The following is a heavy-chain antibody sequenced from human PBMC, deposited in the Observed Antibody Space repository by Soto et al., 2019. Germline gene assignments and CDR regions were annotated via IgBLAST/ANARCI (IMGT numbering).Heavy chain of an antibody. CDR3: ARKAAAGTPDWYFDL. CDR1: GFTFSSYD. J-gene: IGHJ2*01. Sequence: GGSLRLSCAASGFTFSSYDMHWVRQATGKGLEWVSAIGTAGDTYYPGSVKGRFTISRENAKNSLYLQMNSLRAGDTAVYYCARKAAAGTPDWYFDLWGRGTLVTVSS. CDR2: IGTAGDT. V-gene: IGHV3-13*01. D-gene: IGHD6-13*01.